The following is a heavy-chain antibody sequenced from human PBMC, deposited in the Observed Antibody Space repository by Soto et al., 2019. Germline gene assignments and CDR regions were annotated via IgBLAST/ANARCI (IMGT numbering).Heavy chain of an antibody. CDR2: IKSKTDGGTT. V-gene: IGHV3-15*07. Sequence: GGSLRLSCAASGFTFSNAWMNWVRQAPGKGLEWVGRIKSKTDGGTTDYAAPVKGRFTISRDDSKNTLYLQMISLKTEDTAVYYCTPTYYYGSGSSPSALWGQGTLVTVSS. D-gene: IGHD3-10*01. CDR1: GFTFSNAW. J-gene: IGHJ4*02. CDR3: TPTYYYGSGSSPSAL.